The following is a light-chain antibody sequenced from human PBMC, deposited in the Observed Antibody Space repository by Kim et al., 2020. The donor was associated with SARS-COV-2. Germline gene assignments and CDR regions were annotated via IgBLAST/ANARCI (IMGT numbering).Light chain of an antibody. Sequence: VSPGQTASITCSGEELGDMYTCWYQQKAGQSPVLVIYQDTKRPPGIPGRFSGSSSGNTATLTIHGTQTLDEADYYCQAWDSSTGVVFGGGTQLTVL. CDR2: QDT. CDR1: ELGDMY. J-gene: IGLJ2*01. CDR3: QAWDSSTGVV. V-gene: IGLV3-1*01.